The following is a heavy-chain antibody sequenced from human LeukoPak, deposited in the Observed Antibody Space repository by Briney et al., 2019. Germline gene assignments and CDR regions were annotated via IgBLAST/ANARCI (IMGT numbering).Heavy chain of an antibody. D-gene: IGHD1-7*01. V-gene: IGHV4-34*01. CDR3: ARGRANWDYDFDY. J-gene: IGHJ4*02. CDR2: ASHAGTT. Sequence: KTSETLSLTCAVFGESFVGRHWSWIRETRGKGLEWLGEASHAGTTNYNPSLKSRVSTSVDTSKDQFSLTLTSVTAADTAVYYCARGRANWDYDFDYWGQGTPVTVSS. CDR1: GESFVGRH.